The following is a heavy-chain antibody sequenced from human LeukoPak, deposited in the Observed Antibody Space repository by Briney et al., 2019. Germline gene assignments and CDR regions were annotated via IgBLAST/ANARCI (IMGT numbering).Heavy chain of an antibody. J-gene: IGHJ4*02. CDR2: INPNSGGT. V-gene: IGHV1-2*02. D-gene: IGHD3-22*01. CDR3: ARLGSSGYYYFDY. CDR1: GYTFTGYY. Sequence: ASVKVSCKASGYTFTGYYMHWVRQAPGQGLEWMGWINPNSGGTNYAQKFQGRVTMTRGTSINTAYMELSRLRSDDTAVYYCARLGSSGYYYFDYWGQGTLVTVSS.